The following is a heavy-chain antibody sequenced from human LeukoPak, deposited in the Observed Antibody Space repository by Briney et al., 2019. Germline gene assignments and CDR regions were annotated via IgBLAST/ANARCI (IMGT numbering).Heavy chain of an antibody. CDR3: ARGIRSTGRSGHYFDS. Sequence: SETLSLTCVVSGDSISNGDYNWNWIRQPAGKGLESLGRIYISGRTDYNPSRKSRLTISVDTSENQFSLRLSSVTAADTAVYFCARGIRSTGRSGHYFDSWGQGILVTVSS. V-gene: IGHV4-61*02. D-gene: IGHD2-2*01. J-gene: IGHJ4*02. CDR2: IYISGRT. CDR1: GDSISNGDYN.